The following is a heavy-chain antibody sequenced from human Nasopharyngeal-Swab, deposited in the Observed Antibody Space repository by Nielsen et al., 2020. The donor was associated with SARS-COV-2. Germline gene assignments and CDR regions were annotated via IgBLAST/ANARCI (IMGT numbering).Heavy chain of an antibody. V-gene: IGHV3-53*01. Sequence: GSLRLSCAASGFTVSSNYMSWVRQAPGKGLEWVSVIYSGGSTYYADSVKGRFTISRDNSKNTLYLQMNSLRAEDTAVYYCAREGDLCSGGSCYWFYWFDPWGQGTLVTVSS. D-gene: IGHD2-15*01. CDR2: IYSGGST. CDR3: AREGDLCSGGSCYWFYWFDP. J-gene: IGHJ5*02. CDR1: GFTVSSNY.